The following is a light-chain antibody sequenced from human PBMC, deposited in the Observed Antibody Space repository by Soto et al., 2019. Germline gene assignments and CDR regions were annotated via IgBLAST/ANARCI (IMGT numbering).Light chain of an antibody. J-gene: IGLJ2*01. CDR3: CSYAGSSTLV. CDR1: SSDVGSYNL. CDR2: EGS. V-gene: IGLV2-23*01. Sequence: QSALTQPAAVSVSPGQSITISCTGTSSDVGSYNLVSWYQQHPGKAPKLMIYEGSKRPSGVSNRFSGSKSGNTASLTISGLQAEDEADYYCCSYAGSSTLVFGGGTQLPVL.